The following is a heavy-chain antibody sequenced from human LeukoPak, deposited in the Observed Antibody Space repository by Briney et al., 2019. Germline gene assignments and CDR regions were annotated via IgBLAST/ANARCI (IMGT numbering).Heavy chain of an antibody. CDR2: IIPILGTA. D-gene: IGHD6-19*01. CDR3: ATAITAGYSSGYDWFDP. V-gene: IGHV1-69*13. Sequence: ASVKVSCKASGGTFSSYAISWVRQAPGQGLEWMGGIIPILGTANYAQKFQGRVTITADESTSTAYMELSSLRSEDTAVYYCATAITAGYSSGYDWFDPWGQGTLVTVSS. CDR1: GGTFSSYA. J-gene: IGHJ5*02.